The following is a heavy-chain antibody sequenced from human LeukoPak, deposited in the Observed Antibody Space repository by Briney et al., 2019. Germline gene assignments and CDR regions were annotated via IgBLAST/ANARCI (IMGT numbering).Heavy chain of an antibody. CDR3: ARAGHYYGSGRGAFDI. Sequence: GGSLRLSCAASGFTFDDYAMHWVRQAPGKGLEWVSGISWNSGSIGYADSVKGRFTISRDNAKNSLYLQMNSLRAEDTALYYRARAGHYYGSGRGAFDIWGQGTMVTASS. J-gene: IGHJ3*02. CDR2: ISWNSGSI. D-gene: IGHD3-10*01. V-gene: IGHV3-9*01. CDR1: GFTFDDYA.